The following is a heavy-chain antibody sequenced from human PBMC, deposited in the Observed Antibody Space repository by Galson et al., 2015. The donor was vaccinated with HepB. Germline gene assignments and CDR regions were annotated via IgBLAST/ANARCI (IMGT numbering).Heavy chain of an antibody. CDR1: GFTFRNFD. J-gene: IGHJ2*01. Sequence: SLRLSCAASGFTFRNFDMHWVRQAPGKGLEWVALIWYDGGNKNYAESLKGRFTISRDNSKNTLYLQMNSLRADDTAVYYCARDELRGVRGVNFDLWGRGTLVTVSS. V-gene: IGHV3-33*08. D-gene: IGHD3-10*01. CDR3: ARDELRGVRGVNFDL. CDR2: IWYDGGNK.